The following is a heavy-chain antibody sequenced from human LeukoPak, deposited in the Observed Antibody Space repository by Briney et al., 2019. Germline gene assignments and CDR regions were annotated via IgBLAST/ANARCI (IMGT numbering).Heavy chain of an antibody. V-gene: IGHV1-46*01. CDR1: GYTFTGYY. J-gene: IGHJ4*02. D-gene: IGHD3-22*01. CDR2: INPSGGST. Sequence: ASVKVSCEASGYTFTGYYMHWVRQAPGQGLEWMGIINPSGGSTSYAQKFQGRVTMTRDTSTSTVYMELSSLRSEDTAVYYCARYSVDSSGYYRYYFDYWGQGTLVTVSS. CDR3: ARYSVDSSGYYRYYFDY.